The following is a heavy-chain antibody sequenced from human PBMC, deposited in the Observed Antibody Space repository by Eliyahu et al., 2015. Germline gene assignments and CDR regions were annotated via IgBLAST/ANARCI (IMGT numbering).Heavy chain of an antibody. J-gene: IGHJ3*02. V-gene: IGHV4-34*01. CDR2: INHSGST. CDR1: GXSFSGYY. Sequence: QVQLQQWGAGLLKPSETLSLTCAVYGXSFSGYYWXXIRQPPGKGLEWIGEINHSGSTNYNPSLKSRVTISVDTSKNQFSLKLSSVTAADTAVYYCASEKQWLLHAFDIWGQGTMVTVSS. CDR3: ASEKQWLLHAFDI. D-gene: IGHD6-19*01.